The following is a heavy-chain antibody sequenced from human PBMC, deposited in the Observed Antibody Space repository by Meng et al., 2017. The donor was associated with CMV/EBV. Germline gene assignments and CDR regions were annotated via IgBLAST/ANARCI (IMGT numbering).Heavy chain of an antibody. D-gene: IGHD4-23*01. J-gene: IGHJ4*02. V-gene: IGHV4-34*01. CDR2: INHSGST. Sequence: QQDEWAVGSLIARRTLSLTVVVCGGSFSGYYWSWIRQPPGKGLEWIGEINHSGSTNYNPSLNSRVTISVDTSKNQFSLKLSSVTAADTAVYYCARCRARVVPDYWGQGTLVTVSS. CDR3: ARCRARVVPDY. CDR1: GGSFSGYY.